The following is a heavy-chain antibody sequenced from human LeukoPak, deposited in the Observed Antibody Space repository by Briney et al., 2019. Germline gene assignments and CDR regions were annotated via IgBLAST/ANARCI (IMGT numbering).Heavy chain of an antibody. V-gene: IGHV3-30*03. CDR3: AREYCSGGTCYLPGY. D-gene: IGHD2-15*01. Sequence: GGYLRLFCASSRFTFLSYGLHGVRRPPGKGREGVAVISYDGSNKYNVDSVKGRFTISRDNAKNSLYLKMNSLRAENTAVYYGAREYCSGGTCYLPGYWGQGTLVTVSS. CDR2: ISYDGSNK. CDR1: RFTFLSYG. J-gene: IGHJ4*02.